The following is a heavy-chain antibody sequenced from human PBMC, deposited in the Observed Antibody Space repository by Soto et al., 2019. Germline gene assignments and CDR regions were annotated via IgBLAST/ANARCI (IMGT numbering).Heavy chain of an antibody. V-gene: IGHV2-5*02. CDR2: IYWDDDK. CDR3: AHRKWVFDY. Sequence: HITLKESGPSLVKPTQTLTLTCAFSGFSLSTSGVGVAWIRQPPGKALEWLALIYWDDDKRYSPSLKSRLTITQDASKNQVVLTMTNMDPVDTATYYCAHRKWVFDYWGQGTLVTVSS. CDR1: GFSLSTSGVG. D-gene: IGHD1-26*01. J-gene: IGHJ4*02.